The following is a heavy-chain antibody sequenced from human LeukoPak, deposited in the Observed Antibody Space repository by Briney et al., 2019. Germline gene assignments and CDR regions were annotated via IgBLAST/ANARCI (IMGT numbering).Heavy chain of an antibody. CDR1: GYTFTGYY. V-gene: IGHV1-2*02. CDR3: ARTRPAILYFFDY. J-gene: IGHJ4*02. D-gene: IGHD2/OR15-2a*01. CDR2: INPNSGGT. Sequence: ASVKVSCKASGYTFTGYYMHWVRQAPGQGLEWMGWINPNSGGTNCAQKFQGRVTMTRDTSISTAYMELSRLRSDDTAVYYCARTRPAILYFFDYWGQGTLVTVSS.